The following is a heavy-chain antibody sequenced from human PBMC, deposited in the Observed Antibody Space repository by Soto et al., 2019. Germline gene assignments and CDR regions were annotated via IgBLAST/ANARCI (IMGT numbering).Heavy chain of an antibody. V-gene: IGHV1-18*01. Sequence: QVQLVQSGAEVKKPGASVKVSCKASGYTFSSYGINWVRQAPGQGLEWLGWISAYDGYTNYAQILQGRVSMTTDTSTKTAYMELRRLRSDDTGVYYCARGGYYDSSGSRNYHYYGMRVWGQGTSVTVSS. J-gene: IGHJ6*02. D-gene: IGHD6-19*01. CDR1: GYTFSSYG. CDR3: ARGGYYDSSGSRNYHYYGMRV. CDR2: ISAYDGYT.